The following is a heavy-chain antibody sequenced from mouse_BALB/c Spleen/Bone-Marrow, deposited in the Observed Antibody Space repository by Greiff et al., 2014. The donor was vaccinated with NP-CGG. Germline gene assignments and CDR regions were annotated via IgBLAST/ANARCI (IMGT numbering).Heavy chain of an antibody. Sequence: VKLMESGPGLVAPSQSLSITCTVSGFSLTSYGVHWVRQPPGKGLEWLGVIWAGGSTNYNSALMSRLSISKDNSKSQVFLKMNSLQTDDTAMYYCAREPSTMITTGFAYWGQGTLVTASA. CDR2: IWAGGST. CDR1: GFSLTSYG. V-gene: IGHV2-9*02. J-gene: IGHJ3*01. CDR3: AREPSTMITTGFAY. D-gene: IGHD2-4*01.